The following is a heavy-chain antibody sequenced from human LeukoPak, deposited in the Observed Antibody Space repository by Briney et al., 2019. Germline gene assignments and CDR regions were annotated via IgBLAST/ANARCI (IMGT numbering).Heavy chain of an antibody. D-gene: IGHD3-16*01. CDR1: GFTVSSNY. Sequence: GGSLRLSCAASGFTVSSNYMSSVRQAPGKWLEWVSFIYSGGSTYYADAVKGRFTISRDNSKNTLYLQMNSLRAEDTAVYCCARGSGSNERGDDAFDIWGQGTMVTVSS. V-gene: IGHV3-53*01. CDR2: IYSGGST. J-gene: IGHJ3*02. CDR3: ARGSGSNERGDDAFDI.